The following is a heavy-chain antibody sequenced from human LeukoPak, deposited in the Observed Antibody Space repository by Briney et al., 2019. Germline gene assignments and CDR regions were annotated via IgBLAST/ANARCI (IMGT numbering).Heavy chain of an antibody. Sequence: ASVTVSCKVSGYTLTELSMHWVRQAPGKGLEWMGGFDPEDGETIYAQKFQGRVTMTEDTSTDTAYMELSSLRSEDTAVYYCATTTLIYGANFDYWGQGTLVTVSS. CDR3: ATTTLIYGANFDY. CDR1: GYTLTELS. J-gene: IGHJ4*02. V-gene: IGHV1-24*01. CDR2: FDPEDGET. D-gene: IGHD4-17*01.